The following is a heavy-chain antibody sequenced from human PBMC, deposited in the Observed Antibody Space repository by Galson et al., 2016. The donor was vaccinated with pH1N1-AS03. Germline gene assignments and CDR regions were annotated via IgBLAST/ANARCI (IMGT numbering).Heavy chain of an antibody. V-gene: IGHV3-21*01. Sequence: SLRLSCAASGFALIDYSMHWVRQAPGKGLEWVSSIDPTSTYIYYADSPTGRFTISRDNAFNSLYLQMNSLRVYDTAVYFCTRSAPRGGHEPFDFWGQGTLVTVSP. CDR2: IDPTSTYI. D-gene: IGHD5-12*01. CDR3: TRSAPRGGHEPFDF. CDR1: GFALIDYS. J-gene: IGHJ4*02.